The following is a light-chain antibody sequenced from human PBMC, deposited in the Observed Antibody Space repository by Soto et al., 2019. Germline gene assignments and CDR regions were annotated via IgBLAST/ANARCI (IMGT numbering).Light chain of an antibody. Sequence: EIRMTQSPAILSVSPGESATLSCRASQSVSSHVVWYHQKPGQAPRLLISDSSTRATGIPARFSGSGSGTEFTLTISSLQSDDSAIYYCQQFGDWPSFGLGTKVEI. CDR1: QSVSSH. CDR3: QQFGDWPS. V-gene: IGKV3-15*01. CDR2: DSS. J-gene: IGKJ1*01.